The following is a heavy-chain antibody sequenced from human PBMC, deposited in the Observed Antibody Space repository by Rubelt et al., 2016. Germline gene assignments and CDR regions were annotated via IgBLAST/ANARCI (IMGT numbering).Heavy chain of an antibody. V-gene: IGHV1-46*01. D-gene: IGHD2-2*02. CDR1: GYTFTSYY. Sequence: KASGYTFTSYYMHWVRQAPGQGLEWMGIINPSGGSTSYAQKFQGRVTMTRDTSTSTVYMELSRLRSDDTAVYYCARAGYGYCSSTSCYTGNYYGMDVWGQGTTVTVSS. J-gene: IGHJ6*02. CDR3: ARAGYGYCSSTSCYTGNYYGMDV. CDR2: INPSGGST.